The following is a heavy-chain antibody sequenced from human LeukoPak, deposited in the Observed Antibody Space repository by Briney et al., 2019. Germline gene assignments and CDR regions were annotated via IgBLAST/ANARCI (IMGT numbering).Heavy chain of an antibody. D-gene: IGHD2-21*02. Sequence: SETLSLTCTVSGGSISSYYWTWIRQPAGKGPEWIGRIHASGSTNYNPSLKSRVNMSVDTSKNQFSLRLSSVTAADTAVYYCARVTDPRYNWFDPWGQGTLVTVSS. J-gene: IGHJ5*02. CDR1: GGSISSYY. V-gene: IGHV4-4*07. CDR2: IHASGST. CDR3: ARVTDPRYNWFDP.